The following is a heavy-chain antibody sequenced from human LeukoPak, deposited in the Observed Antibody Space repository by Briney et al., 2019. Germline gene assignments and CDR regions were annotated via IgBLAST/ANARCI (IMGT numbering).Heavy chain of an antibody. D-gene: IGHD6-13*01. V-gene: IGHV4-34*01. J-gene: IGHJ5*02. CDR1: GGSFSGYY. Sequence: PSETLSLTCAVYGGSFSGYYWSWIGQPPGKGLEWIGEINHSGSTNYNPSLKSRVTISVDTSKNQFSLKLSSVTAADTAVYYCARGVAAAGSWFDPWGQGTLVTVSS. CDR2: INHSGST. CDR3: ARGVAAAGSWFDP.